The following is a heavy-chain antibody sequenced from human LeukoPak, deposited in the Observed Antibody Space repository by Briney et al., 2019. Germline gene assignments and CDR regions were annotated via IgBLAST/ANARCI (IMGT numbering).Heavy chain of an antibody. CDR2: ISYDEKNM. CDR1: GFTFNSYA. D-gene: IGHD6-13*01. V-gene: IGHV3-30*04. Sequence: GGSLRLSCAASGFTFNSYAMHWARQAPGKGLEWVAVISYDEKNMYYADSVKGRFTISRDNSEKKVYLQMNSLRAEDSAVYYCARDRVYSRSWYDYFSMDVWGKGTTVTVSS. J-gene: IGHJ6*03. CDR3: ARDRVYSRSWYDYFSMDV.